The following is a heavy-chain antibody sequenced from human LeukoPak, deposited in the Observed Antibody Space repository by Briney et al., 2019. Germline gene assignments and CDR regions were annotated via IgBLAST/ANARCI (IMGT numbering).Heavy chain of an antibody. J-gene: IGHJ4*02. CDR1: GFTVSSYS. CDR3: TYYGSGAIRF. Sequence: GGSLRLSCAASGFTVSSYSMNWVRQAPGKGLEWVGRVKSKTDGGTTDYAAPVKGRFTISRDDSENSLYLQINSLKTDDTAVYYCTYYGSGAIRFWGQGTLVTVSS. V-gene: IGHV3-15*01. CDR2: VKSKTDGGTT. D-gene: IGHD3-10*01.